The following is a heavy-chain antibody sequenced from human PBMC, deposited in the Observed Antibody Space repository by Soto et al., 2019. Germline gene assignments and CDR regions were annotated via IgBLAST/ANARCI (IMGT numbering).Heavy chain of an antibody. CDR2: ISGSGGST. J-gene: IGHJ4*02. Sequence: GGSLRLSCAASGFTFSSYAMSWVRQALGKGLEWVSAISGSGGSTYYADSVKGRFTISRDNSKNTLYLQMNSLRAEDTAVYYCAKAIYSSSWPGPDYCGPGTLVTVSS. D-gene: IGHD6-13*01. CDR3: AKAIYSSSWPGPDY. CDR1: GFTFSSYA. V-gene: IGHV3-23*01.